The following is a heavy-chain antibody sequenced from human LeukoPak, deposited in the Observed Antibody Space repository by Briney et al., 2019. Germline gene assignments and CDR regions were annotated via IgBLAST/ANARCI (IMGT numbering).Heavy chain of an antibody. V-gene: IGHV3-30*18. Sequence: GGSLRLSCAASGFTFSSYGMHWVREAPGKGLEWVAVISYDGSNKYYADSVKGRFTISRDNSKNTLYLQMNSLRAEDTAVYYCAKIWYGSPDYWGQGTLVTVSS. J-gene: IGHJ4*02. CDR2: ISYDGSNK. CDR1: GFTFSSYG. CDR3: AKIWYGSPDY. D-gene: IGHD6-13*01.